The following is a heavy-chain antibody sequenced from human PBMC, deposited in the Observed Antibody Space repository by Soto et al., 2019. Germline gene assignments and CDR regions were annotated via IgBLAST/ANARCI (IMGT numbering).Heavy chain of an antibody. CDR2: ISNTGGST. V-gene: IGHV3-23*01. Sequence: LRLSCAASGFIFSTYAMNWVRQAPGKGLECVSAISNTGGSTFYAESVRGRFTISRDNSINTLYLQMTSLRTEDTAVYYCAHPRGYGVFDAVDIWGQGTMVTVS. J-gene: IGHJ3*02. D-gene: IGHD4-17*01. CDR3: AHPRGYGVFDAVDI. CDR1: GFIFSTYA.